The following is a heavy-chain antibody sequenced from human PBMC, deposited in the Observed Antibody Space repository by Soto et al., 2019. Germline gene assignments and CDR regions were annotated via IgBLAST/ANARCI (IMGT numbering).Heavy chain of an antibody. D-gene: IGHD3-3*01. CDR3: ARERVTIFGVVIMSSGMDV. Sequence: QVQLVQSGAEVKKPGSSVKVSCKASGGTFSSYAISWVRQAPGQGLEWMGGISPIFGTANYAQKFQGRVTITADESTSTAYMELSSLRSEDTAVYYCARERVTIFGVVIMSSGMDVWGQGTTVTVSS. V-gene: IGHV1-69*01. J-gene: IGHJ6*02. CDR2: ISPIFGTA. CDR1: GGTFSSYA.